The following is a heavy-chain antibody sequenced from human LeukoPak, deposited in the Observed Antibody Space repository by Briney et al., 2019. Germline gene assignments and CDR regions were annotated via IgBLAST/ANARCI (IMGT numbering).Heavy chain of an antibody. D-gene: IGHD3-10*01. CDR3: VKDMNPGGADP. CDR2: IYWSSSGT. V-gene: IGHV3-9*02. Sequence: GGSLRLSCVVSGFNSEDHAMHWVQQAPGKGLEWVSGIYWSSSGTGYADSVKGRFTVSRDSAKNSLYLQMNSLRPEDTALYYCVKDMNPGGADPWAQGPRVTVSS. CDR1: GFNSEDHA. J-gene: IGHJ6*02.